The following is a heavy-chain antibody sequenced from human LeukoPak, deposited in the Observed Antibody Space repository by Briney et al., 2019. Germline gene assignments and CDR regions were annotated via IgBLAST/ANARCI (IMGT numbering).Heavy chain of an antibody. CDR3: ASLRIAAAGTVFDY. CDR2: ISWNSGGI. CDR1: GFTFDDYA. J-gene: IGHJ4*02. D-gene: IGHD6-13*01. V-gene: IGHV3-9*01. Sequence: PGGSLRLSCAASGFTFDDYAMHWVRQAPGKGLEWVSGISWNSGGIGYADSVKGRFTISRDNAKNSLYLQMNSLRAEDTALYYCASLRIAAAGTVFDYWGQGTLVTVS.